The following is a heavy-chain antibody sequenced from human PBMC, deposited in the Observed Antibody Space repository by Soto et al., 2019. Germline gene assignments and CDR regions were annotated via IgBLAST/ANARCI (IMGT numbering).Heavy chain of an antibody. CDR1: GGSISSYY. J-gene: IGHJ3*02. CDR3: AATYYYDSSGYFSGGYDAFDI. V-gene: IGHV4-59*01. Sequence: SETLSLTCTVSGGSISSYYWSWIRQPPGKGLEWIGYIYYSGSTNYNPSLKSRATISVDTSKNQFSLKLSSVTAADTAVYYCAATYYYDSSGYFSGGYDAFDIWGQGTMVTVSS. CDR2: IYYSGST. D-gene: IGHD3-22*01.